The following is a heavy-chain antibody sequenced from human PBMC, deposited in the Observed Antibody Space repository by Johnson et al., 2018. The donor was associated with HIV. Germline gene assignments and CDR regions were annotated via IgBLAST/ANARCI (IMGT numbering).Heavy chain of an antibody. V-gene: IGHV3-66*02. CDR3: TRGRFTDDAFDV. CDR2: IYSGGST. Sequence: VQVVESGGGLVQPGGSLRLSCVGSSNYKSWVRQAPGKGLEWVSVIYSGGSTYYADSVKGRFTISRDTSKNMLYLQMNSLRPEDTAVYYCTRGRFTDDAFDVWGLGTMVTVSS. CDR1: SNY. J-gene: IGHJ3*01.